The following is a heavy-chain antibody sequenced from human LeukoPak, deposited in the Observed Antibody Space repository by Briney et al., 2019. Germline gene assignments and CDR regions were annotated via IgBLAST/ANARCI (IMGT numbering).Heavy chain of an antibody. Sequence: PGGSLRLSCAASGFTFSSYSMNWVRQAPGKGLVWVSRINTDGSSTSYADSVKGRFTISRDNAKNTLYLQMNSLRAEDTAVYYCARYSYGSISIDYWGQGTLVTVSS. CDR1: GFTFSSYS. J-gene: IGHJ4*02. V-gene: IGHV3-74*01. CDR3: ARYSYGSISIDY. CDR2: INTDGSST. D-gene: IGHD5-18*01.